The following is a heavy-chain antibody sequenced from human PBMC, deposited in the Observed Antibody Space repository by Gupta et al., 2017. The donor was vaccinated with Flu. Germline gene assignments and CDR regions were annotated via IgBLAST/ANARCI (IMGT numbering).Heavy chain of an antibody. Sequence: FSKDWMSWVRMAPGTGLEWGSNINLAGSKTTSVASATGRFTISHAPAEDSLFLYMTSLRAEDTAVSSCARYGFSFGLDLWGQGTTVTVSS. J-gene: IGHJ6*02. CDR2: INLAGSKT. V-gene: IGHV3-7*03. D-gene: IGHD3-10*01. CDR1: FSKDW. CDR3: ARYGFSFGLDL.